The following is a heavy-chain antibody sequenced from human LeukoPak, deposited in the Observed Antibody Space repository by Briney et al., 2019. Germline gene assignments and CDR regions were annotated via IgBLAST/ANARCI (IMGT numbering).Heavy chain of an antibody. D-gene: IGHD6-6*01. CDR1: GGSFSGYY. V-gene: IGHV4-34*01. CDR3: ARHVPRAARPEDYYYGMDV. J-gene: IGHJ6*02. CDR2: INHSGST. Sequence: SETLSLTCAVYGGSFSGYYWSWIRQPPGKGLEWIGEINHSGSTNYNPSLKSRVTISVDTSKNQFSLKLSSVTAADTAVYYCARHVPRAARPEDYYYGMDVWGQGTTVTVSS.